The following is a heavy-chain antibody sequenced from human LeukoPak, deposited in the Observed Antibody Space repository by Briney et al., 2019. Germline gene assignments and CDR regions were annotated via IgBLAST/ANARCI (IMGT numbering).Heavy chain of an antibody. J-gene: IGHJ5*02. CDR2: IYPADSDI. V-gene: IGHV5-51*01. CDR3: ARQEYCSDGSCYTWFDP. CDR1: GYSINNYW. D-gene: IGHD2-15*01. Sequence: GESLKISCKGSGYSINNYWIGWVRQMPGKGLEWMGIIYPADSDIRYSPSFQGQVTISADKSISTAYLQWSSLKASDTAIYYCARQEYCSDGSCYTWFDPWGQGTLVIVSS.